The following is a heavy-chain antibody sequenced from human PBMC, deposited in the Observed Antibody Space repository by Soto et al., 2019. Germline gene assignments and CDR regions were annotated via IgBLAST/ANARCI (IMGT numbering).Heavy chain of an antibody. Sequence: ASVEVSCRVSGYTLTELSMHWVRQAPGKGLEWMGGFDPEDGETIYAQKFQGRVTMTEDTSTDTAYMELSSLRSEDTAVYYCATLAFTGNWFDPWGQGTLVTVSS. J-gene: IGHJ5*02. V-gene: IGHV1-24*01. D-gene: IGHD3-9*01. CDR3: ATLAFTGNWFDP. CDR1: GYTLTELS. CDR2: FDPEDGET.